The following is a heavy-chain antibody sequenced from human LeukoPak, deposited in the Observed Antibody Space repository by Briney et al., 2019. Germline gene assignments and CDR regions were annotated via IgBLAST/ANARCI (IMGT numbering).Heavy chain of an antibody. CDR1: GFTFSSYW. V-gene: IGHV3-74*01. D-gene: IGHD3-22*01. CDR2: INSDGSST. CDR3: ARVGDYYDSSGYLPFDY. Sequence: GGSLRLSCAASGFTFSSYWMHWVRQAPGKGLVWVSRINSDGSSTSYADSVKGRFTISRDNAKNSLYLQMNSLRAEDTALYYCARVGDYYDSSGYLPFDYWGQGTLVTVSS. J-gene: IGHJ4*02.